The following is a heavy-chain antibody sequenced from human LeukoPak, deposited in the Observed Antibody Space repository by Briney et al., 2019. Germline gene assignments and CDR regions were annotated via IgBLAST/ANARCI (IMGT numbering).Heavy chain of an antibody. D-gene: IGHD1-1*01. V-gene: IGHV1-69*13. J-gene: IGHJ4*02. CDR2: IIPIFGTA. CDR1: GYTFSSYA. CDR3: ASLYHNEAH. Sequence: SVTVSCTASGYTFSSYAISWVRQAPGQGLEWMGGIIPIFGTANYAQKFQGRVTITADESTSTAYMELSSLRSEDTAVYYCASLYHNEAHWGQGTLVTVSS.